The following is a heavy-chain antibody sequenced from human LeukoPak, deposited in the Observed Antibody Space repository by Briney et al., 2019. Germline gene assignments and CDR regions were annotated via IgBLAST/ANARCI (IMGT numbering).Heavy chain of an antibody. V-gene: IGHV4-4*07. CDR1: GYSMKYDY. CDR2: IYTGGTT. CDR3: ARDNSASYPPIFDS. Sequence: SETLSLTCTVSGYSMKYDYWSWVRQPAGKGLEWIARIYTGGTTNYNPSLKNRATISVDKSNNQFSLKLTSVTAADTAIYYCARDNSASYPPIFDSWGQGTLVTVSS. D-gene: IGHD1-26*01. J-gene: IGHJ4*02.